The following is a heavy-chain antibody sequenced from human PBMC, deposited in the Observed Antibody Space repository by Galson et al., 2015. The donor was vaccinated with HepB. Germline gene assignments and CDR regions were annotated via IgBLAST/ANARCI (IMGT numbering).Heavy chain of an antibody. V-gene: IGHV1-46*03. CDR1: GYTFTSYY. CDR2: INPSGGST. J-gene: IGHJ3*02. D-gene: IGHD3-22*01. Sequence: SVKVSCKASGYTFTSYYMHWVRQAPGQGLEWMGIINPSGGSTSYAQKFQGRVTMTRDTSTSTVYMELSSLRSEDTAVYYCARTNTPHYYDSSGHAFDIWGQGTMGTGSS. CDR3: ARTNTPHYYDSSGHAFDI.